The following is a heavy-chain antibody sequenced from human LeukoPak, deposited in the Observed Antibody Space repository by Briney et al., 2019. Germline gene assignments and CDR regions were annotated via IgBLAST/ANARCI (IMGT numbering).Heavy chain of an antibody. D-gene: IGHD2-21*01. CDR2: IQNDASTE. J-gene: IGHJ4*02. V-gene: IGHV3-30*02. Sequence: GGSMRLSRAASGLIFSHYGMHWVRQAPGKGLEWVEFIQNDASTENFADSVKGRFTISRDNSKNTVFLQMNSLRVEDTAVYYCARELSQIVWGGLDYGGQGTLVSVSS. CDR3: ARELSQIVWGGLDY. CDR1: GLIFSHYG.